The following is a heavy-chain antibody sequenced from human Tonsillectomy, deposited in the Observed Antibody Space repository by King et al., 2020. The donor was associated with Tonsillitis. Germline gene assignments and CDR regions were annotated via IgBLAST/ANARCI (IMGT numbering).Heavy chain of an antibody. D-gene: IGHD3-3*01. CDR1: GFTFRSSA. V-gene: IGHV3-30-3*01. CDR3: ARGSAIFAPMDV. CDR2: ISYDGSNK. Sequence: VQLVESGGGVVQPGRSLRLSCAASGFTFRSSAMHWVRQAPGKGLEWVAVISYDGSNKYYVDSVKGRFTISRDKSKNTVYLQMNSLRPEDTAVYYCARGSAIFAPMDVWGQGTTVTVSS. J-gene: IGHJ6*02.